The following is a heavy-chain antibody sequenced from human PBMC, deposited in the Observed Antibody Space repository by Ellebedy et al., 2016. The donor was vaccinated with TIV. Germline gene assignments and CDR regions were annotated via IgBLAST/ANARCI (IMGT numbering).Heavy chain of an antibody. J-gene: IGHJ4*02. D-gene: IGHD5/OR15-5a*01. Sequence: AASVTVSCKASGYTFTAYTMHWVRQAPGQRLEWMGWIHAGNGNTKYSQNFQGRVSFARDTSANTVYMEVSSLTFADTAVYFCARAGNGFYEIAYWGQGTLVTVSS. CDR1: GYTFTAYT. CDR3: ARAGNGFYEIAY. V-gene: IGHV1-3*01. CDR2: IHAGNGNT.